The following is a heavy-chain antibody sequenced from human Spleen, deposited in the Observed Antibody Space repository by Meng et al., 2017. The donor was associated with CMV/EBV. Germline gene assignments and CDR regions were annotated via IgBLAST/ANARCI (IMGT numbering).Heavy chain of an antibody. D-gene: IGHD2-2*01. V-gene: IGHV1-69*10. Sequence: SVKVSCKASGGTFSSYAISWVRQAPGQGLEWMGGIIPILGIANYAQKVQGRVTLTTDTSTSTAYMELRSLRSDDTAVYYCARATKNRVLFVLVPAAADYWGQGTLVTVSS. CDR3: ARATKNRVLFVLVPAAADY. CDR1: GGTFSSYA. CDR2: IIPILGIA. J-gene: IGHJ4*02.